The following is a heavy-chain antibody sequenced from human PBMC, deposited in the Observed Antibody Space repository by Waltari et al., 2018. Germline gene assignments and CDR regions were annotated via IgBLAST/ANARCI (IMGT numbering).Heavy chain of an antibody. D-gene: IGHD6-13*01. J-gene: IGHJ4*02. CDR1: GGSISSSSCY. V-gene: IGHV4-39*01. Sequence: QLQLQESGPGLVKPSETLSLTCTVSGGSISSSSCYWGWIRQPPGKGLEWIGSIYYSGSTYYNPSLKSRVTISVDTSKNQFSLKLSSVTAADTAVYYCARQSSSWSLDYWGQGTLVTVSS. CDR2: IYYSGST. CDR3: ARQSSSWSLDY.